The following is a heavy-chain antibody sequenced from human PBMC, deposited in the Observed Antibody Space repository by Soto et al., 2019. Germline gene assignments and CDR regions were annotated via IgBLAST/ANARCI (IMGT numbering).Heavy chain of an antibody. D-gene: IGHD3-3*01. CDR2: ISWNSGSI. CDR1: AFTFDAYA. J-gene: IGHJ6*02. CDR3: AKDRATYYDFWSGYSDQLYYYGMDV. Sequence: GGSLRLSCAASAFTFDAYAMHWVRQAPGKGLEWVSGISWNSGSIGYADSVKGRFTISRDNAKNSLYLQMNSLRAEDTALYYCAKDRATYYDFWSGYSDQLYYYGMDVWGQGTTVTVSS. V-gene: IGHV3-9*01.